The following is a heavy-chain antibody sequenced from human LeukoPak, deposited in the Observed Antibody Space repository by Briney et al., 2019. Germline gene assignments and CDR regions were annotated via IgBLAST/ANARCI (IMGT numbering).Heavy chain of an antibody. CDR2: ININSGGI. V-gene: IGHV1-2*06. CDR3: ARDRDGGVGTIDY. D-gene: IGHD3-3*01. Sequence: ASVKVSCKASGYTFIDYWIHWVRQAPGQGLEWMGRININSGGINYAQKFQGRVTMTRATSISTAYMELSRLRFDDTAVYCWARDRDGGVGTIDYWGQGTLVTVSS. J-gene: IGHJ4*02. CDR1: GYTFIDYW.